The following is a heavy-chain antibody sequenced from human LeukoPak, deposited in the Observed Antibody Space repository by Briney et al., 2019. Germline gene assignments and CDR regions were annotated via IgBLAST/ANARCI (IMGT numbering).Heavy chain of an antibody. CDR2: FDPEDGET. D-gene: IGHD6-19*01. CDR1: GYTLTELS. J-gene: IGHJ4*02. Sequence: GASVKVSCTVSGYTLTELSMHWVRQAPGKGLEWMGGFDPEDGETIYAQKFQGRVTMTEDTSTDTAYMELSSLRSEDTAVYYCATFRGSGWELDYWGQGTLVTVSS. V-gene: IGHV1-24*01. CDR3: ATFRGSGWELDY.